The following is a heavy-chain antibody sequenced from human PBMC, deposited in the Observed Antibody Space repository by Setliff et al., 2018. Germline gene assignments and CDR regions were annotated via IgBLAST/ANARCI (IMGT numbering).Heavy chain of an antibody. CDR1: GGSVGNSYYY. Sequence: PSETLSLTCTVSGGSVGNSYYYWNWIRQPAGKGLEWIGEIYHSGSINYNPSLKSRVTMSVDKSKNQFSLKLTSVTAADTAVYYCARGLEGEDYFYYMDVWGKGNTVTVSS. D-gene: IGHD2-21*01. CDR3: ARGLEGEDYFYYMDV. V-gene: IGHV4-61*10. J-gene: IGHJ6*03. CDR2: IYHSGSI.